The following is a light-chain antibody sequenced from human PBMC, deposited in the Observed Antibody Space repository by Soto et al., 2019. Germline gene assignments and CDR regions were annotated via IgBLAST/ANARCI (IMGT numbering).Light chain of an antibody. Sequence: DIQNTQSPSTLSASVGDRVTVTCRAGQSINSRLAWYQQKPGKAPKLLIYKASNLESGVPSRFSGTGSGAEFTPPISSLQPDDSANYYCQQYTSYPWTFGQGTKVDIK. CDR1: QSINSR. V-gene: IGKV1-5*03. J-gene: IGKJ1*01. CDR3: QQYTSYPWT. CDR2: KAS.